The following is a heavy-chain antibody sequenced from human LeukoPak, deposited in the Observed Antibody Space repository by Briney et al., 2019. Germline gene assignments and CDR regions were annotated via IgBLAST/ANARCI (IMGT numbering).Heavy chain of an antibody. CDR3: AKPSDV. CDR1: GFTFSSYG. V-gene: IGHV3-30*18. Sequence: GGSLRLSCAASGFTFSSYGMHWVRQAPGKGLEWVAVISYDGSNKYYADSVKGRFTISRDNSKNTLYLEMNSLRAEDTAVYYCAKPSDVWGKGTTVTVSS. J-gene: IGHJ6*04. CDR2: ISYDGSNK.